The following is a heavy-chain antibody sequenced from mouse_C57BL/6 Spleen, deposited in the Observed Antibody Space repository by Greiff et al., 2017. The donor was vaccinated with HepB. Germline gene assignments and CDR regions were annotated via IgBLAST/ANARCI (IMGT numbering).Heavy chain of an antibody. J-gene: IGHJ4*01. V-gene: IGHV3-6*01. Sequence: VQLQQSGPGLVKPSQSLSLTCSVTGYSITSGYYWNWIRQFPGNKLEWMGYISYDGSNNYNPSLKNRISITRDTSKNQFFLKLNSVTTEDTATYYCARGSTVVAREYAMDYWGQGTSVTVSS. D-gene: IGHD1-1*01. CDR2: ISYDGSN. CDR3: ARGSTVVAREYAMDY. CDR1: GYSITSGYY.